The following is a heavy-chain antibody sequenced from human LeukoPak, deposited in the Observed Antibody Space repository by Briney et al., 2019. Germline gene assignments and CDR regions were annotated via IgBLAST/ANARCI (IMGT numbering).Heavy chain of an antibody. V-gene: IGHV3-21*01. CDR1: GFTFSSYS. Sequence: PGGSLRLSCAASGFTFSSYSMNWVRQAPGKGLEWVSSISSSSSYIYYADSVKGRFTISRDNAKNSLYLQMNSLRAEDTAVYYCARDVSLSSGWYGGIQEDYYFDYWGQGTLVTVSS. J-gene: IGHJ4*02. CDR2: ISSSSSYI. D-gene: IGHD6-19*01. CDR3: ARDVSLSSGWYGGIQEDYYFDY.